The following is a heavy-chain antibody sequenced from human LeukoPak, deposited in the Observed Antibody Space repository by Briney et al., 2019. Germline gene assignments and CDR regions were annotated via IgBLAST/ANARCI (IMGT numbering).Heavy chain of an antibody. Sequence: SETLSLTCTVSGGSISSYYWSWIRQPAGKGLEWIGRIYTSGSTNYNPSLKSRVTISVDASKNQFSLKLSSVTAADTAVYYCARDRGSGSYWDYYYYMDVWGKGTTVTISS. CDR3: ARDRGSGSYWDYYYYMDV. J-gene: IGHJ6*03. CDR1: GGSISSYY. V-gene: IGHV4-4*07. D-gene: IGHD3-10*01. CDR2: IYTSGST.